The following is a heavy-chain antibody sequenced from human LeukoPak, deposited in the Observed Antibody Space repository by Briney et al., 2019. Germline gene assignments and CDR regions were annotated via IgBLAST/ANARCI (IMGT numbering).Heavy chain of an antibody. CDR3: ARGPRGTFDY. CDR2: INHSGST. Sequence: PSETLSLTCAVYGGSFSGYHWSWIRQPPGKGLEWIGEINHSGSTNYNPSLKSRVTISVDTSKNQFSLKLSSVTAADTAVYYCARGPRGTFDYWGQGTLVTVSS. CDR1: GGSFSGYH. J-gene: IGHJ4*02. V-gene: IGHV4-34*01.